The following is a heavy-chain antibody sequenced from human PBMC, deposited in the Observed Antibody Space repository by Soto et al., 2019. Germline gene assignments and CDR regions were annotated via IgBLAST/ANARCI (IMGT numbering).Heavy chain of an antibody. D-gene: IGHD1-26*01. V-gene: IGHV4-59*01. CDR2: IFYTGST. CDR3: ARFPGYSTSWDAFDI. J-gene: IGHJ3*02. CDR1: GASISSYY. Sequence: SETLSLTCSVSGASISSYYWSWIRQPPGKGLEWIGYIFYTGSTDYNPSLQSRVAISIGASREDFSLKMTSVAAADTAIYYCARFPGYSTSWDAFDIWGQGKLVTVS.